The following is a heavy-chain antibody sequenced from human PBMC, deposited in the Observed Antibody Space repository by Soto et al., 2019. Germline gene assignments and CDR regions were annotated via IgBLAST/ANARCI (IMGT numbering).Heavy chain of an antibody. CDR3: ATHVDYVFAY. V-gene: IGHV4-59*08. CDR2: IYYSGST. D-gene: IGHD4-17*01. Sequence: SETLALTCTVSGCSINSYYWSWIPQPPGKGLEWIGYIYYSGSTNYNPSLKSRVTISVDTSKNQFSLKLSSVTAADTAVYYCATHVDYVFAYWGKGTLVTVCS. CDR1: GCSINSYY. J-gene: IGHJ4*02.